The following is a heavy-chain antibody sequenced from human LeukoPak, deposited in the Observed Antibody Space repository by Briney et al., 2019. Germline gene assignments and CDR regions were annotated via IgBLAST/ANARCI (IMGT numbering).Heavy chain of an antibody. CDR1: IDSFSNYH. V-gene: IGHV4-34*01. CDR3: ARGQGATVPHVGKNWFDP. D-gene: IGHD1-26*01. Sequence: SAETLSLTCAVYIDSFSNYHWKWIRQIRAKGRVGIGDVNESCGTNISPFLRSRVILSVDTSKNQFSLKLISVTVADTAIYYCARGQGATVPHVGKNWFDPWGQGTRVTVSS. CDR2: VNESCGT. J-gene: IGHJ5*02.